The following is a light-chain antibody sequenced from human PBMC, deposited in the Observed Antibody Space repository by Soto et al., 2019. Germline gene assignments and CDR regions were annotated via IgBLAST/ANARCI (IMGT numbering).Light chain of an antibody. J-gene: IGKJ2*01. V-gene: IGKV3-20*01. Sequence: EIVLTQSPGTLSLSPGERATLSCRASQIVTSSYLAWYQHKPGQAPRLLIYAASNRATGIPDRFSGSGSGTDFTLTISRLQPEDFAVYYCQHFGSTPPYTFGQGTKLEIK. CDR1: QIVTSSY. CDR2: AAS. CDR3: QHFGSTPPYT.